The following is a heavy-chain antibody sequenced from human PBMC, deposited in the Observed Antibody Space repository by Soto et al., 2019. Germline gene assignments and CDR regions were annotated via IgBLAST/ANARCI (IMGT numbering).Heavy chain of an antibody. CDR3: ARRYGDYFDY. CDR2: IHHSGST. CDR1: GGSISSNNW. D-gene: IGHD4-17*01. V-gene: IGHV4-4*02. J-gene: IGHJ4*02. Sequence: PSETLSLTCAVSGGSISSNNWWSWLRQPPGKGLEWIGEIHHSGSTNYKPSLKSRVTISVDTSKNQFSLKLSSVTAADTAVYYCARRYGDYFDYWGQGTLVTVSS.